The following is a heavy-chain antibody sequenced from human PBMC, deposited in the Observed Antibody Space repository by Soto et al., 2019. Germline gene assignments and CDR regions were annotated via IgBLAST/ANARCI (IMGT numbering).Heavy chain of an antibody. D-gene: IGHD6-19*01. V-gene: IGHV5-51*01. CDR2: IYPGDSDT. Sequence: GESLKISCKGSGYSFTSYWIGWVRQMPGKGLEWMGIIYPGDSDTRYSPSFQGQVTISADKSISTAYLQWSSLKASDTAMYYCARQSPVGSIAVAGSLYFDYWGQGTQVTVSS. J-gene: IGHJ4*02. CDR3: ARQSPVGSIAVAGSLYFDY. CDR1: GYSFTSYW.